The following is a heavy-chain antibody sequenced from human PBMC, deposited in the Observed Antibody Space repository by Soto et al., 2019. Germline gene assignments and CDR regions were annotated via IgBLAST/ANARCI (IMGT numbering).Heavy chain of an antibody. V-gene: IGHV1-69*13. D-gene: IGHD1-26*01. CDR3: ARVTGGSYENDY. CDR2: IIPIFGTA. CDR1: GGTFSSYA. Sequence: ASVKVSCKASGGTFSSYAISWVRQAPGQGLEWMGGIIPIFGTANYAQKFQGRVTITADESTSTVYMELSSLRSEDTAVYYCARVTGGSYENDYWGQGTLVTVSS. J-gene: IGHJ4*02.